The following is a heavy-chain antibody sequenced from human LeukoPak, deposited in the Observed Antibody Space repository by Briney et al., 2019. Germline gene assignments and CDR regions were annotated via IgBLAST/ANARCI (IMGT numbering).Heavy chain of an antibody. Sequence: TGVSLRLFCGASGFTYHQYDMSWVPQAPGKALEGGPGINWNGGSTGYADSVKGRFTISRDNAKNSLYLQMNSLRAEDPALYHCARDHTAGEAFDIWGQGTMVTVSS. CDR3: ARDHTAGEAFDI. V-gene: IGHV3-20*01. CDR2: INWNGGST. CDR1: GFTYHQYD. J-gene: IGHJ3*02. D-gene: IGHD6-13*01.